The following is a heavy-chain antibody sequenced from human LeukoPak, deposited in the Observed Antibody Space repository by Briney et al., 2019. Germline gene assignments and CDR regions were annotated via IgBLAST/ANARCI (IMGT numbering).Heavy chain of an antibody. J-gene: IGHJ5*02. CDR3: AKGWSAYYFGSGTGFDP. V-gene: IGHV3-21*04. Sequence: GGSLRLSCAASGFTFNTYTMNWVRQAPGKGLEWVSSISSSSNHIYYADSVKGRFTISRDNAKNSLYLQMNSLRAEDTALYYCAKGWSAYYFGSGTGFDPWGQGTLVTVSA. D-gene: IGHD3-10*01. CDR2: ISSSSNHI. CDR1: GFTFNTYT.